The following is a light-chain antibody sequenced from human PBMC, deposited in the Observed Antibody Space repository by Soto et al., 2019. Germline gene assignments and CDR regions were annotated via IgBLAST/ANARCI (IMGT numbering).Light chain of an antibody. CDR3: SSYSISTAYL. V-gene: IGLV2-14*01. J-gene: IGLJ1*01. CDR1: SSDVGGYDY. CDR2: EVN. Sequence: QSALTQPASVSGSPGQSINISCTGTSSDVGGYDYVSWYQLHPGKAPKLMVFEVNNRPSGVSYRFSGSKSGNTASLTISGLQAEDEADYFCSSYSISTAYLFGTGTKLTVL.